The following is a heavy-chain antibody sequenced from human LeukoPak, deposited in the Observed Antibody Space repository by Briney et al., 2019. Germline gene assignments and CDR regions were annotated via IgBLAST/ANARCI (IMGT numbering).Heavy chain of an antibody. Sequence: SQTLSLTCTVSGGSISSGSYYWSWIRQPAGKGLAWIGRIYTSGSTNYNPSLKSRVTISVDTSKNQFSLKLSSVTVADTAVYYCARGYFWSGSRYGMDVWGQGTTVTVSS. CDR3: ARGYFWSGSRYGMDV. CDR2: IYTSGST. D-gene: IGHD3-3*01. V-gene: IGHV4-61*02. J-gene: IGHJ6*02. CDR1: GGSISSGSYY.